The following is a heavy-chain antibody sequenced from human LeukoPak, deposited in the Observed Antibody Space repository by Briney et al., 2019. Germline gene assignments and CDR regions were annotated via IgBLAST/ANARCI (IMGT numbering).Heavy chain of an antibody. J-gene: IGHJ4*02. Sequence: GGSLRLSCAASGFTFSSDWMHWVRQVPGKGLVWVPRINSDGSSTAYADSVKGRFTISRDNAKNTLYLQMNSLRVEDTAVYYCGRALGSPLDYWGQGTLVTVSS. V-gene: IGHV3-74*01. D-gene: IGHD1-26*01. CDR3: GRALGSPLDY. CDR2: INSDGSST. CDR1: GFTFSSDW.